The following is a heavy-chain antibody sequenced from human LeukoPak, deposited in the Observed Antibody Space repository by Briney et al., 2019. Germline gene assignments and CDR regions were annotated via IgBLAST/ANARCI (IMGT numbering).Heavy chain of an antibody. CDR1: GFTVSSNY. J-gene: IGHJ4*02. CDR3: ARDGGPVTTDY. CDR2: IYSGGST. Sequence: GGSLRLSCAASGFTVSSNYMSWVRQAPGKGLEWVSVIYSGGSTYYADSVKGRFTISRDNSKNTLYLQMNNLRAEDTAVYYCARDGGPVTTDYWGQGTLVTVSS. D-gene: IGHD4-17*01. V-gene: IGHV3-66*01.